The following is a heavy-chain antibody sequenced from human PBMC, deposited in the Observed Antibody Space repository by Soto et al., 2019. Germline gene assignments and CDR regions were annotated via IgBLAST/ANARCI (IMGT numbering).Heavy chain of an antibody. D-gene: IGHD3-22*01. CDR1: GYTLTELS. CDR2: FDPEDGET. Sequence: GASVKVSCKVSGYTLTELSMHWVRQAPGKGLEWMGGFDPEDGETIYAQKFQGRVTMTEDTSTDTAYMELSSLRSEDTAVYYCATVGPYYYDTGSFDYWGQGTLVTVSS. CDR3: ATVGPYYYDTGSFDY. J-gene: IGHJ4*02. V-gene: IGHV1-24*01.